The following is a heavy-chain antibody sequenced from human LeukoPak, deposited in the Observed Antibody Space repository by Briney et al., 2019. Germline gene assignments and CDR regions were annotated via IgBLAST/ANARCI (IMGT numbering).Heavy chain of an antibody. Sequence: GGSLRLSCAASGFTVSSNYMSWVRQAPGKGLEWISVIYSGGSTYYADSVKGRFTISRDDSKNTLYLQMNSLRAEDTAIYYCARAQWRTYSYYYMDVWGKGTTVTVSS. D-gene: IGHD6-19*01. CDR1: GFTVSSNY. J-gene: IGHJ6*03. CDR3: ARAQWRTYSYYYMDV. V-gene: IGHV3-53*01. CDR2: IYSGGST.